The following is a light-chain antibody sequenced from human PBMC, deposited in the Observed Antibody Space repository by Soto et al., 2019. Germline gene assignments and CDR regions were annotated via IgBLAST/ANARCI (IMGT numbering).Light chain of an antibody. J-gene: IGKJ4*01. V-gene: IGKV1-33*01. CDR2: DAS. CDR3: QQYDNLLLT. Sequence: DIQMTQSPSSLSASVGDRVTSTCQASQDISNYLNWYQQKPEKAPKLLIYDASNLETGVPSRFSGSGSGTDFTFTISSLQPEDIATYYCQQYDNLLLTFGGGTKVEIK. CDR1: QDISNY.